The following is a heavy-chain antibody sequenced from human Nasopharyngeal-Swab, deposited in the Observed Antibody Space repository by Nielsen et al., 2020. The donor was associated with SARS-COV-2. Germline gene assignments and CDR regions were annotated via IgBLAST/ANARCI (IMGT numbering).Heavy chain of an antibody. CDR1: GFTFRSYA. CDR3: AKDRDSGDDSDDYYHYYGMDV. CDR2: ISGSDHTT. D-gene: IGHD5-12*01. V-gene: IGHV3-23*01. Sequence: GESLKISCAASGFTFRSYAIGWVRQAPGKGLEWVSVISGSDHTTYYADSVKGRFTISRDNSKNTVNLQMNSLRVEDTAIYYCAKDRDSGDDSDDYYHYYGMDVWGQGTTVTVFS. J-gene: IGHJ6*02.